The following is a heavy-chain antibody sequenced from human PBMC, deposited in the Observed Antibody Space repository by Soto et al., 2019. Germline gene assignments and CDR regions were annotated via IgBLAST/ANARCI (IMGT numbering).Heavy chain of an antibody. CDR1: GFTFSSYA. CDR3: ARAITGILTGYGMDV. D-gene: IGHD3-9*01. V-gene: IGHV3-23*01. Sequence: GGSLRLSCAASGFTFSSYAMSWVRQAPGKGPEWVSAISGSGGSIYYADSVKGRFTISRDNSKNTLYLQMNSLRAEDTAVYYCARAITGILTGYGMDVWGQGTTVTVSS. CDR2: ISGSGGSI. J-gene: IGHJ6*02.